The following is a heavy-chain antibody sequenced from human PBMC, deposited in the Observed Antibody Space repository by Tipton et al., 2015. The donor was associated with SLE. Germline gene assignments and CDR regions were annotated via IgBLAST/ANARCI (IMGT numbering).Heavy chain of an antibody. J-gene: IGHJ5*02. CDR2: IYYSGST. D-gene: IGHD6-13*01. CDR1: GGSISSGGYY. Sequence: TLSLTCTVSGGSISSGGYYWSWNRQHPGKGLEWIGYIYYSGSTYYNPSLKSRVTISVDTSKNQFSLKLSSVTAADTAVYYCARDIEAAAGTGWFDPWGQGTLVTVSS. CDR3: ARDIEAAAGTGWFDP. V-gene: IGHV4-31*03.